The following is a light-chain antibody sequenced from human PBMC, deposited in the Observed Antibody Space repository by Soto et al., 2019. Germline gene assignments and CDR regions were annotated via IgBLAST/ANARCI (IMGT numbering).Light chain of an antibody. V-gene: IGKV3-15*01. CDR3: QQYNNWPQT. CDR1: QGVIGN. J-gene: IGKJ1*01. Sequence: IVMTQSPATLSVSPGERATLSCRASQGVIGNLAWYQQKPGQAPRLLIYGASTRAAGIPARFSGSGSGTEFTLTISSLQSEDFAVYYCQQYNNWPQTFGHGTKVEIK. CDR2: GAS.